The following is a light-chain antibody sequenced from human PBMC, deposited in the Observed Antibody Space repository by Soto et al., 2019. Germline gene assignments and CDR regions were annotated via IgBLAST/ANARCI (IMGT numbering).Light chain of an antibody. Sequence: TQTRSVSGSPGQSVTISCTGTSSDVGGYNYVSWYQQHPGKAPKVMIYDVSERPSGVPDRFSGSKSGNTASLTISGLQAEDEADYYCCSYAGSPRYVLGTGTKLTVL. CDR3: CSYAGSPRYV. CDR2: DVS. J-gene: IGLJ1*01. CDR1: SSDVGGYNY. V-gene: IGLV2-11*01.